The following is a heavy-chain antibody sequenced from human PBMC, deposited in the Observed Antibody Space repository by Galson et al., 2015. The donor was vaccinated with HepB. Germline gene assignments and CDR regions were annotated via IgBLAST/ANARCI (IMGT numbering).Heavy chain of an antibody. CDR3: ARGEGSGYYYAGH. V-gene: IGHV7-4-1*02. D-gene: IGHD3-22*01. CDR1: GYTFTTYA. Sequence: SVKVSCKASGYTFTTYAINWVRQAPGQGLEWMGWINTNTGKSTYAQGFTGRFVFSLDTSVSTAYLQISSLKADDTAVYYCARGEGSGYYYAGHWGQGTLVTVSS. CDR2: INTNTGKS. J-gene: IGHJ4*02.